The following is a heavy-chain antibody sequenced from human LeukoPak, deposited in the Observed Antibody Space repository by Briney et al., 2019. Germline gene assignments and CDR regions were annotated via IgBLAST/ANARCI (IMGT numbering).Heavy chain of an antibody. CDR1: GFTFSSYA. CDR3: AKEPREYCSSTSCPNWIDP. D-gene: IGHD2-2*01. V-gene: IGHV3-23*01. Sequence: GGSLRLSCAASGFTFSSYAMSWVRQAPGKGLEWVSAISASGGTTYYADSVKGRFTTSRDNSKNTLYLQMSGLRAEDTAVYYCAKEPREYCSSTSCPNWIDPWGQGTLVTVSS. J-gene: IGHJ5*02. CDR2: ISASGGTT.